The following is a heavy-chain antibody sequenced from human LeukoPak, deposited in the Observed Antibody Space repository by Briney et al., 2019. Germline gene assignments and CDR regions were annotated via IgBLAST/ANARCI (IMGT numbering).Heavy chain of an antibody. Sequence: SETLSLTCAVNGGSFSGYYWSWIRQPPGKGLEWSGEINHSGSTNYNPSLKSRVTISVDTSKNQFSLKLSSVTAADTAVYYCARGGGSGSYYRGYFDYWGQGTLVTVSS. V-gene: IGHV4-34*01. CDR1: GGSFSGYY. J-gene: IGHJ4*02. CDR3: ARGGGSGSYYRGYFDY. D-gene: IGHD3-10*01. CDR2: INHSGST.